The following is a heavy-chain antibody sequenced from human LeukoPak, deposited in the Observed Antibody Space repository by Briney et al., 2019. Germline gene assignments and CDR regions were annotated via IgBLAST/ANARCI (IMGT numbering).Heavy chain of an antibody. V-gene: IGHV1-69*01. CDR2: IIPIFGTA. Sequence: SVKVSCKASGGTFSSYAISWVRQAPGQGLEWMGGIIPIFGTANYAQKFQGRVTITADESTSAAYMELSSLRSEDTAVYYCARGAVPAATYYFDYWGQGTLVTVSS. J-gene: IGHJ4*02. D-gene: IGHD2-2*01. CDR1: GGTFSSYA. CDR3: ARGAVPAATYYFDY.